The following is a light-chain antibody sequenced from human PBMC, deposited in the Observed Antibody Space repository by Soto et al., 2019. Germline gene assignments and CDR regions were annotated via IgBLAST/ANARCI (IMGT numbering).Light chain of an antibody. J-gene: IGKJ4*01. CDR3: QQYRSSPLT. CDR1: QSVRSNY. Sequence: EMVLTQSPDTLSLSPGERATLSCRASQSVRSNYLAWYQQKPGQAPRFLIYDASSRATGIPDRFSGSGFGTDFTVTTSTLETADFAVYYCQQYRSSPLTFGGGTKVEVK. V-gene: IGKV3-20*01. CDR2: DAS.